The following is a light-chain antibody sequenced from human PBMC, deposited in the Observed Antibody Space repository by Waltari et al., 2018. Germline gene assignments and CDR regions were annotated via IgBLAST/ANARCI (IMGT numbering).Light chain of an antibody. CDR2: KAS. V-gene: IGKV1-5*03. Sequence: DIQMTQSPSTLSASVGDRGTITCRASQSISSWLAWYQQKPGKAPKLLIYKASSLESGVPSRFSGSGSGTEFTLTISSLQPDDFATYYCQQYNSYSRTFGQGTKLEI. CDR3: QQYNSYSRT. CDR1: QSISSW. J-gene: IGKJ2*01.